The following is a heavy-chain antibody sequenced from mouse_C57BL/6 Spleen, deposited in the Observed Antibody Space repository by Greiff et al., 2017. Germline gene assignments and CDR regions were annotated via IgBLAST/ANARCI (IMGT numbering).Heavy chain of an antibody. CDR2: INPSNGGT. CDR3: ARPSLTGTGTGFAY. V-gene: IGHV1-53*01. CDR1: GYTFTSYW. D-gene: IGHD4-1*01. Sequence: QVQLKQPGAELVKPGASVKLSCKASGYTFTSYWMHWVKQRPGQGLEWIGNINPSNGGTNYNEKFKSKATLTVDKSSSTAYMQLSSLTSEDSAVYYCARPSLTGTGTGFAYWGQGTLVTVSA. J-gene: IGHJ3*01.